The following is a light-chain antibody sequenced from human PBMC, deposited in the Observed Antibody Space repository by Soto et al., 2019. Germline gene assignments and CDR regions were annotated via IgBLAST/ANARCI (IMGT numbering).Light chain of an antibody. Sequence: QSVLTQPPSASGTPGQRVTISCSGSSSKIGSNTVNWYQQLPGTAPKLLIYSNNQRPSGVPDRFSGSKSGTSASLAIGGLQSEDEADYYCAAWDDSLNGYVFGTGTKLTVL. CDR2: SNN. J-gene: IGLJ1*01. CDR3: AAWDDSLNGYV. V-gene: IGLV1-44*01. CDR1: SSKIGSNT.